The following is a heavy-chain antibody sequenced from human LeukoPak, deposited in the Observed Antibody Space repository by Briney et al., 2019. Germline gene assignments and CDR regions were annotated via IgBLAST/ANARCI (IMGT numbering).Heavy chain of an antibody. CDR2: ISRSGSTK. D-gene: IGHD2-15*01. Sequence: PGGSLRLSCAASGFPLSTYAMSWVRQAPGKGLEWVSSISRSGSTKYYADSVRGRFTISRDNAKNSLFLQMNSLRAEDTAVYYCARVLRYCSGGNCYSGGLGYMDVWGKGTTVTISS. CDR3: ARVLRYCSGGNCYSGGLGYMDV. V-gene: IGHV3-11*01. J-gene: IGHJ6*03. CDR1: GFPLSTYA.